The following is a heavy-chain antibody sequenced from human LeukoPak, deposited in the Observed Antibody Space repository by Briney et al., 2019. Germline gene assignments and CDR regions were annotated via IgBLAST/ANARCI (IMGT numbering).Heavy chain of an antibody. CDR3: AKDPGLNAFDI. CDR2: TRGGGSGT. V-gene: IGHV3-23*01. Sequence: GGSLRLSCAASGFTFSSYAMSWVRQAPGKGLEWVSATRGGGSGTHYADSVKGRFTISRDSSNNTLSLQMNSLRAEDTAVYFCAKDPGLNAFDIWGQGTMVTVSS. CDR1: GFTFSSYA. J-gene: IGHJ3*02. D-gene: IGHD3-22*01.